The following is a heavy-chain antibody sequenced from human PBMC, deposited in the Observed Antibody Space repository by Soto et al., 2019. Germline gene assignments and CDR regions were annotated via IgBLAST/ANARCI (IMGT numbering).Heavy chain of an antibody. J-gene: IGHJ5*02. D-gene: IGHD6-6*01. CDR2: IIPIFGTA. CDR1: GYTFTSYG. Sequence: QVQLVQSGAEVKKPGASVKVSCKASGYTFTSYGISWVRQAPGQGLEWMGGIIPIFGTANYAQKFQGRVTITADESTSTAYMELSSLRSEDTAVYYCAREGIAARGWFDPWGQGTLVTVSS. CDR3: AREGIAARGWFDP. V-gene: IGHV1-69*13.